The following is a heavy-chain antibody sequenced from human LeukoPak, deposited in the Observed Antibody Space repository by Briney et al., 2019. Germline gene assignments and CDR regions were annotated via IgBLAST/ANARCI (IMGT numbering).Heavy chain of an antibody. CDR2: IYYSGST. V-gene: IGHV4-59*02. J-gene: IGHJ3*02. CDR3: ARSSRSYHGAFDI. CDR1: GASVSSYY. Sequence: TSETLSLTCTVSGASVSSYYWSWIRQPPGKGLEWIGYIYYSGSTNYNPSLKSRVTISVDTSKNQFSLKLSSVTAADTAVYYCARSSRSYHGAFDIWGQGTMVTVSS. D-gene: IGHD1-26*01.